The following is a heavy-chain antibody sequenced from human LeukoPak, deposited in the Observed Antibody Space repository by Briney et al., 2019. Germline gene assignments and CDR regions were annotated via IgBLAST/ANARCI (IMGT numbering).Heavy chain of an antibody. V-gene: IGHV1-18*01. D-gene: IGHD5-12*01. CDR3: ARATRGYSGYDSLGWFDP. Sequence: GASVKVSGNASGYTFTSYGISWVRQAPGQGLEWMGWISAYNGNTNYAQKLQGRVTMTTDTSTSTAYMELRSLRSDDTAVYYCARATRGYSGYDSLGWFDPWGQGTLVTVSS. CDR2: ISAYNGNT. J-gene: IGHJ5*02. CDR1: GYTFTSYG.